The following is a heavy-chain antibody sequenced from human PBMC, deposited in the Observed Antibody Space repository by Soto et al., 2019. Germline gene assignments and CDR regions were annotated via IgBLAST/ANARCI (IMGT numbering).Heavy chain of an antibody. CDR1: GFTFSSYA. D-gene: IGHD3-10*01. V-gene: IGHV3-23*01. CDR3: AKDGLGGWFGELFSAFDI. Sequence: GGSLRLSCAASGFTFSSYAMSWVRQAPGRGLEWVSAISGSGGSTYYADSVKGRFTISRDNSKNTLYLQMNSLRAEDTAVYYCAKDGLGGWFGELFSAFDIWGQGTRGTVSS. J-gene: IGHJ3*02. CDR2: ISGSGGST.